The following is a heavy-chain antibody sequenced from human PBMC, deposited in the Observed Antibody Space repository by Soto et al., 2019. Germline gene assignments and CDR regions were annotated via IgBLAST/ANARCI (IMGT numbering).Heavy chain of an antibody. Sequence: PGGSLRLSCAASGFTFSSYGMHWVRQAPGKGLEWVAVIWYDGSNKYYADSVKGRFTISRDNSKNTLYLQMNSLRAEDTAAYYCARGSMRYYYGSGSYLHYWGQGTLVTVSS. CDR3: ARGSMRYYYGSGSYLHY. CDR2: IWYDGSNK. V-gene: IGHV3-33*01. D-gene: IGHD3-10*01. CDR1: GFTFSSYG. J-gene: IGHJ4*02.